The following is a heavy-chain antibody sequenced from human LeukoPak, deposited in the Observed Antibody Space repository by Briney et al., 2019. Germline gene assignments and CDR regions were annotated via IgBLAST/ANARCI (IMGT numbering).Heavy chain of an antibody. Sequence: GGSLRLSCAASGFTFDDYTMHWVRQAPGKGLEWVSLISWDGGSTYYADPVKGRFTISRDNAKNSLYLQMNSLRAEDTAVYYCARGGDGYDYVRYWGQGTLVTVSS. CDR3: ARGGDGYDYVRY. CDR1: GFTFDDYT. J-gene: IGHJ4*02. V-gene: IGHV3-43*01. D-gene: IGHD5-24*01. CDR2: ISWDGGST.